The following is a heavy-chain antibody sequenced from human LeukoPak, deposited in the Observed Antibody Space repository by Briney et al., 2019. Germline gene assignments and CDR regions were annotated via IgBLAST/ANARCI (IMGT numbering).Heavy chain of an antibody. J-gene: IGHJ4*02. D-gene: IGHD6-13*01. V-gene: IGHV1-2*02. CDR2: INPNSGGT. Sequence: GASVKVSCKASGYTFTGYYMHWVRQAPGQGLEWMGWINPNSGGTNYAQKFQGRVTMTRDTSISTAYMELSRLRSDDTAVYYCARGAYSSSWYSAKWTLDYWGQGTLVTVSS. CDR3: ARGAYSSSWYSAKWTLDY. CDR1: GYTFTGYY.